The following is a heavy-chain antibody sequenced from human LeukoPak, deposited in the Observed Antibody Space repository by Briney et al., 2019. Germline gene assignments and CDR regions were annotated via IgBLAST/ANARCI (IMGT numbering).Heavy chain of an antibody. Sequence: PSETLSLTCTVSGGSISSSSYYWGWIRQPPGKGLEWIGSIYYSGSTYYNPSLKSRVTISVDTSKNQFSLKLSSVTAADTAVYYCARGGNGSYFDKWAGRAFDIWGQGTMVTVSS. CDR2: IYYSGST. CDR3: ARGGNGSYFDKWAGRAFDI. CDR1: GGSISSSSYY. J-gene: IGHJ3*02. D-gene: IGHD1-26*01. V-gene: IGHV4-39*07.